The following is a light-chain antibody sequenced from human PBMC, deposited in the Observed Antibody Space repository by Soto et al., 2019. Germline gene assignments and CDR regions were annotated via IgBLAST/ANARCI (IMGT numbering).Light chain of an antibody. J-gene: IGKJ1*01. Sequence: AIQLTQSPSSLSASVGDRVTITCRASQSISSYLNWYQQKPGRAPKLLIYAASSLQSGVPSRFSGSGSGTDFTLTISSLQPEDFATYYCLQDYSYPRTFGQGTKVDIK. CDR2: AAS. CDR3: LQDYSYPRT. V-gene: IGKV1-6*01. CDR1: QSISSY.